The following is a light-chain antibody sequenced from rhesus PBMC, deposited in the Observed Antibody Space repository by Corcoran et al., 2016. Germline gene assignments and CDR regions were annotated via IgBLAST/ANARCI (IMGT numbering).Light chain of an antibody. CDR1: QSLLHSGGKTY. Sequence: DIVMTQTPLSLPVTPGEPASISCRSSQSLLHSGGKTYLYWYLQQPVHSPQLLIHEVSTRASGVPDRFSGSGSGTDCTLKISRLEAEDVGVYYCMQGIQLPLTFGGGTKVEIK. CDR3: MQGIQLPLT. CDR2: EVS. V-gene: IGKV2S15*01. J-gene: IGKJ4*01.